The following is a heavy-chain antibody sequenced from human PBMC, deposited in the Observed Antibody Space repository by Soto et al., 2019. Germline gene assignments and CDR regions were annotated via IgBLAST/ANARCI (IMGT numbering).Heavy chain of an antibody. J-gene: IGHJ4*02. CDR2: FDPEDGET. CDR3: DKDPGFYASFFDY. Sequence: ASVKVSCKVSGYTLTELSMHWVRQAPGKGLEWMGGFDPEDGETIYAQKFQGRVTMTEDTSTDTAYMELSSLRSEDTAVYYCDKDPGFYASFFDYWGQVPLFTVSS. D-gene: IGHD3-10*01. CDR1: GYTLTELS. V-gene: IGHV1-24*01.